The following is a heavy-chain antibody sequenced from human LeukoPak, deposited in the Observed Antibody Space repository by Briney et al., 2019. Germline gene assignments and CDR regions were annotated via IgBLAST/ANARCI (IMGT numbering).Heavy chain of an antibody. J-gene: IGHJ4*02. CDR3: AKKTIFWSGYSYFDY. V-gene: IGHV3-23*01. D-gene: IGHD3-3*01. CDR2: ISGSGGST. Sequence: GKSLRLSCAASGFTFSGYPIHWVRRAPGKGLEWVSAISGSGGSTYYADSVKGRFTISRDNSKNTLYLQMNSLRAEDTAVYYCAKKTIFWSGYSYFDYWGQGTLVTVSS. CDR1: GFTFSGYP.